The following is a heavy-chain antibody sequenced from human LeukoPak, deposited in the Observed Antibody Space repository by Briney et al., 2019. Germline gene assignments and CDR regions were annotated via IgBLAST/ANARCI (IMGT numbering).Heavy chain of an antibody. CDR3: AKGPSYDFGTFDY. CDR1: GFTFDDYA. J-gene: IGHJ4*02. CDR2: LSWNSGSI. V-gene: IGHV3-9*03. Sequence: GGSLRLSCAPSGFTFDDYAMHWVRQAPGKGLEWASGLSWNSGSIGYADSVKGRFTISRDNAKNSLYLQMNSLRAEDMALYYCAKGPSYDFGTFDYWGQGTLVTVSS. D-gene: IGHD3-3*01.